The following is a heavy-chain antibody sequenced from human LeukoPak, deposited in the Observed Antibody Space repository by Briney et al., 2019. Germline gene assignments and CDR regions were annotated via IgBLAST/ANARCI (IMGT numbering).Heavy chain of an antibody. Sequence: GGSLRLSCAASGFTFSDHYMDWVRQAPGKGLEWAGRTRNKANSYTTEYAASVKGRFTISRDDSKNSLYLQMNSLKTEDTAVYYCAREMAAAYCSSTSCYPDAFDIWGQGTMVTVSS. V-gene: IGHV3-72*01. CDR1: GFTFSDHY. J-gene: IGHJ3*02. D-gene: IGHD2-2*01. CDR2: TRNKANSYTT. CDR3: AREMAAAYCSSTSCYPDAFDI.